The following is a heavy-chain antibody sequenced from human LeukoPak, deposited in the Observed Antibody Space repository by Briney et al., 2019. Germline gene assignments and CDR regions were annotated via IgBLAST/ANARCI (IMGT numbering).Heavy chain of an antibody. Sequence: GGSLRLSCAASGFTFSNSWMHWVRQGPGKGLVWVSLINSDGTTTNCADSVKGRFTISRDNAKSTLYLQMNSLRDEDTAVYYCVRGYSNDWHNWFDPWGQGTLVTVSS. CDR2: INSDGTTT. D-gene: IGHD6-13*01. V-gene: IGHV3-74*01. CDR3: VRGYSNDWHNWFDP. J-gene: IGHJ5*02. CDR1: GFTFSNSW.